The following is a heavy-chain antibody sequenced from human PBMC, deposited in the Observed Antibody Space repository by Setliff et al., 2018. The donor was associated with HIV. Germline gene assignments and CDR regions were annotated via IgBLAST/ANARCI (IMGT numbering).Heavy chain of an antibody. D-gene: IGHD3-3*01. J-gene: IGHJ4*02. CDR2: IYSTGST. Sequence: SETLSLTCTVSGGSISSYYWSWIRQPPGKGLEWIGYIYSTGSTKYNPPLKSRVTMSLDTSKNQFSLKLSSVTAADTAVYYCARNFWNGPPDYWGQGILVTVSS. V-gene: IGHV4-4*09. CDR1: GGSISSYY. CDR3: ARNFWNGPPDY.